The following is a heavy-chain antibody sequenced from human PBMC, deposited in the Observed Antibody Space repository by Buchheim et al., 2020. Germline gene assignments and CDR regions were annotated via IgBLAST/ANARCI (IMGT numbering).Heavy chain of an antibody. J-gene: IGHJ4*02. V-gene: IGHV3-7*04. CDR1: GFTFSSHW. Sequence: EGQVVESGGGLVQSGGSLRLSCAASGFTFSSHWMSCVRQAPGKGLEWLANIKADGSEKYYVCSVKGRFTISRDNAKNSLYLEMNSVSGEHTAVYFCAGGGHSRIWSYYWGQG. CDR2: IKADGSEK. D-gene: IGHD3-10*01. CDR3: AGGGHSRIWSYY.